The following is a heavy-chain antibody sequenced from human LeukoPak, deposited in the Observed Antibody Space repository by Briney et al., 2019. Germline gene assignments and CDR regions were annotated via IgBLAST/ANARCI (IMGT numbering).Heavy chain of an antibody. CDR2: INHRGST. CDR1: CGSFSGYC. V-gene: IGHV4-34*01. D-gene: IGHD6-13*01. Sequence: TSESLSLTCAVYCGSFSGYCWSWIRQPPGKGLEWIGEINHRGSTNYNPSLKSRVTISVDTSKNQFSLKMSSVAAADAAVYYCARGLIGSSSRHGDWFDPGGQGILVTVSS. CDR3: ARGLIGSSSRHGDWFDP. J-gene: IGHJ5*02.